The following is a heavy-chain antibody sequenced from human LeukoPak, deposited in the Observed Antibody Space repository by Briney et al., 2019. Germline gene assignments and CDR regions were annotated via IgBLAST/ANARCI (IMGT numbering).Heavy chain of an antibody. CDR3: ARNRIAAAGTPPGY. V-gene: IGHV1-18*01. CDR2: ISAYNGNT. CDR1: GYTFTSCG. J-gene: IGHJ4*02. D-gene: IGHD6-13*01. Sequence: ASVKVSCKASGYTFTSCGISWVRQAPGQGLEWMGWISAYNGNTNYAQKLQGRVTMTTDTSTSTAYMELRSLRSDDTAVYYCARNRIAAAGTPPGYWGQGTLVTVSS.